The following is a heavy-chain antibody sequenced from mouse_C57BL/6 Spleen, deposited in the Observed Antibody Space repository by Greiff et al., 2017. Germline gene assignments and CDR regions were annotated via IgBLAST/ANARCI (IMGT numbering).Heavy chain of an antibody. CDR3: ASHYDGYYVNYFDY. CDR1: GFTFSSYT. J-gene: IGHJ2*01. D-gene: IGHD2-3*01. CDR2: LSGGGGNT. Sequence: EVKVEESGGGLVKPGGSLKLSCAASGFTFSSYTMSWVRQTPEKRLEWVATLSGGGGNTYYPDSVKGRFTISRDNSKNTLYLQMRSLRSEDTALYYCASHYDGYYVNYFDYWGQGTTLTVSS. V-gene: IGHV5-9*01.